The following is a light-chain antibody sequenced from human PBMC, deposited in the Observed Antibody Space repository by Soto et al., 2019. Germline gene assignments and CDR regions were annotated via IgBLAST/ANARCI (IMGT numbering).Light chain of an antibody. CDR1: QSVSSY. CDR2: DAS. Sequence: EMVLTQSPATLSLSPGERATLSCRASQSVSSYLAWYQQKRGQAPRLLIYDASKQATGIPARFRGSGSGTYFTLTISSLEPEDLAVYYCQHRSNWPLTFGGRTKVEIK. J-gene: IGKJ4*01. CDR3: QHRSNWPLT. V-gene: IGKV3-11*01.